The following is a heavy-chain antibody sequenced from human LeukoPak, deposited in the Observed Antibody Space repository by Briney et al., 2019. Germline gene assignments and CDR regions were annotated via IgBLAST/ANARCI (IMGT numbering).Heavy chain of an antibody. J-gene: IGHJ4*02. D-gene: IGHD3-22*01. CDR1: GGSISSGDYY. V-gene: IGHV4-61*08. CDR2: IYYSGST. Sequence: SQTLSLTCTVSGGSISSGDYYWSWIRQPPGKGLEWIGYIYYSGSTNYNPSLKSRVTISVDTSKNQFSLKLSSVTAADTVVYYCARVGKRYDSSGPIDYWGQGTLVTVSS. CDR3: ARVGKRYDSSGPIDY.